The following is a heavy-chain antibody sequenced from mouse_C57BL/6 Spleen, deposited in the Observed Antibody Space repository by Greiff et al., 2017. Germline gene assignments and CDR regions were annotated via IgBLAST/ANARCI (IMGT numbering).Heavy chain of an antibody. CDR3: ARGGVTRAFAY. D-gene: IGHD2-13*01. CDR2: IYPGDGDT. Sequence: QVQLQQSGAELVKPGASVKISCKASGYAFSSYWMNWVKQRPGKGLEWIGQIYPGDGDTKYNGKFKGKATLTAEKSSSTSYMQLSSLSSEYSAVYFCARGGVTRAFAYWGQGTLVTVSA. V-gene: IGHV1-80*01. J-gene: IGHJ3*01. CDR1: GYAFSSYW.